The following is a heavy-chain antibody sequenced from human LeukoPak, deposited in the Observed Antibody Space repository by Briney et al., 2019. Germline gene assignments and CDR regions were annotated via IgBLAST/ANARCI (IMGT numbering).Heavy chain of an antibody. V-gene: IGHV4-31*03. CDR3: ARQLVRGVSGLDY. Sequence: SQTLSLTCTVSGGSISSGGYYWSWIRQHPGKGLQRIGYIFYSGSTYYNPSLKSRITISVDTSKNQFSLKLTSVTAADTAVYYCARQLVRGVSGLDYWGQGTLVTVSS. CDR1: GGSISSGGYY. CDR2: IFYSGST. J-gene: IGHJ4*02. D-gene: IGHD3-10*01.